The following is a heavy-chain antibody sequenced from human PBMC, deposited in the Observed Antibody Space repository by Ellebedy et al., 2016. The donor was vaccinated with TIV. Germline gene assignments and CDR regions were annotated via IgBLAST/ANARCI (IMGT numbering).Heavy chain of an antibody. Sequence: PGGSLRLSCKGSGYSFSTYWIGWVRQIPGKGLEWMGIMYPGDSDTRYSPSFQGQVTISADKSISTAYLQWSSLKASDTAMYYCARRSSNWEFLDSWGQGTLVSVSS. CDR3: ARRSSNWEFLDS. J-gene: IGHJ5*01. CDR1: GYSFSTYW. CDR2: MYPGDSDT. V-gene: IGHV5-51*01. D-gene: IGHD6-13*01.